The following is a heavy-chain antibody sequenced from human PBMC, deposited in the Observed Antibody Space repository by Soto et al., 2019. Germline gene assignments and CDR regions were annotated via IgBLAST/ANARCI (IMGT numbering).Heavy chain of an antibody. Sequence: EVQLVESGGGLVKPGGSLRLSCVTSGFTFSRNTMNWVRQAPGKGLEWVASITSSGSYVYYADSVKGRFRASRDNAKNSLSLQMDSLRPDDTAIYFCVKDEGIEAMDVWGQGTTVTVSS. CDR2: ITSSGSYV. J-gene: IGHJ6*02. V-gene: IGHV3-21*01. CDR3: VKDEGIEAMDV. CDR1: GFTFSRNT. D-gene: IGHD3-3*02.